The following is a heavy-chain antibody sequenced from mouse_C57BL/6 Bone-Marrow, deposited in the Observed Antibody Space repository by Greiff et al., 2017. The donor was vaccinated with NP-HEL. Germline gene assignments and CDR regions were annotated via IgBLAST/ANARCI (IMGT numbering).Heavy chain of an antibody. CDR1: GFTFSSYA. CDR3: AREGLLLYAMDY. J-gene: IGHJ4*01. D-gene: IGHD2-3*01. CDR2: ISDGGSYT. Sequence: EVQVVESGGGLVKPGGSLKLSCAASGFTFSSYAMSWVRQTPEKRLEWVATISDGGSYTYYPDNVKGRFTISRDNAKNNLYLQMSHLKSEDTAMYYCAREGLLLYAMDYWGQGTSVTVSS. V-gene: IGHV5-4*01.